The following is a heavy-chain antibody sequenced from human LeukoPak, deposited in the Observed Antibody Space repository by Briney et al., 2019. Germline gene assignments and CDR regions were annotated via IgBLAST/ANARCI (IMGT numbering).Heavy chain of an antibody. D-gene: IGHD3-10*01. CDR1: GFPFSSYG. J-gene: IGHJ4*02. V-gene: IGHV3-23*01. Sequence: RSLSLSCAASGFPFSSYGMSWVRQAPGKGLEWVSTISGSGDNTYYADSVKGRFTISRDNSKNTLYLQMNSLRAEDTAVYYCARVTYGSGTYGAFDYWGQGTLVTVSS. CDR2: ISGSGDNT. CDR3: ARVTYGSGTYGAFDY.